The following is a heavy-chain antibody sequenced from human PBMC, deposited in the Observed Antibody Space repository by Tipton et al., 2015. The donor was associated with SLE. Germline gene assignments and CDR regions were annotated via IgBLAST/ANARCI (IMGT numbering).Heavy chain of an antibody. V-gene: IGHV4-39*07. CDR2: IYHSGRT. J-gene: IGHJ6*02. CDR3: ATYPTGYYYGLDV. Sequence: LRLSCTVSGGSISSSSYYWGWIRQPPGKGLEWIGSIYHSGRTFYNPSLKSRVTISVDTSTNRFSLRLSSVTAADTAVYYCATYPTGYYYGLDVWGQGTTVTVSS. CDR1: GGSISSSSYY.